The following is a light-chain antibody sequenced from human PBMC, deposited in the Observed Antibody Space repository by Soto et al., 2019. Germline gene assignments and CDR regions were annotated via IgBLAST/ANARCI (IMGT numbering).Light chain of an antibody. CDR2: GAS. J-gene: IGKJ1*01. Sequence: IVLSRSPATLSLSTGERATLSCMASQRVSSTLLAWYQQKPGKAPKLLIYGASTMPTGIPDRFSGSGSGTDFTLTISRLEPEDFAVYYCQQYDTSPGAFGQGTKVDIK. V-gene: IGKV3-20*01. CDR1: QRVSSTL. CDR3: QQYDTSPGA.